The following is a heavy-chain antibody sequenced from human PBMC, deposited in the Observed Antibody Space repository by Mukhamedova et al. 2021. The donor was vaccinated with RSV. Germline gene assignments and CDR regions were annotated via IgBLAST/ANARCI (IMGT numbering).Heavy chain of an antibody. D-gene: IGHD2-15*01. CDR2: ISSSSSYI. J-gene: IGHJ4*02. V-gene: IGHV3-21*01. CDR3: ARDLFCSGGSCSGTLFDY. Sequence: GLEWVSSISSSSSYIYYADSVKDRFTISRDNAKNSLYLQMNSLRAEDTAVYYCARDLFCSGGSCSGTLFDYWGQGTLVTVSS.